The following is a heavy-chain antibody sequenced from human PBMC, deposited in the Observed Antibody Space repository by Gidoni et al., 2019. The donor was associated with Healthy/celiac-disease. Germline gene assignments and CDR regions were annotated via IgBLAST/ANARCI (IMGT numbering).Heavy chain of an antibody. J-gene: IGHJ6*03. CDR3: ARGEYSSSWYYYYYYYMDV. CDR1: GYTFTRYD. D-gene: IGHD6-13*01. Sequence: QVQLVQSGAEVKKPGASVKVSCKASGYTFTRYDINWVRQATGQGLEWMGWMNPNSGNTGYAQKFQGRVTMTRNTSISTAYMELSSLRSEDTAVYYCARGEYSSSWYYYYYYYMDVWGKGTTVTVSS. CDR2: MNPNSGNT. V-gene: IGHV1-8*01.